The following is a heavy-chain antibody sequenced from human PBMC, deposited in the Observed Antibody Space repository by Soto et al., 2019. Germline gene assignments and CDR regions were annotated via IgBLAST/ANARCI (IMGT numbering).Heavy chain of an antibody. CDR2: IYYSGST. CDR1: GGSISSYY. D-gene: IGHD1-20*01. CDR3: ARRRGIRFDP. V-gene: IGHV4-59*08. Sequence: SETLSLTCTVSGGSISSYYWSWIRQPPGKGLEWIGYIYYSGSTNYNPSLKSRVTISVDTSKNQFSLKLSSVTAADTAVYYCARRRGIRFDPWGQGTLVTVSS. J-gene: IGHJ5*02.